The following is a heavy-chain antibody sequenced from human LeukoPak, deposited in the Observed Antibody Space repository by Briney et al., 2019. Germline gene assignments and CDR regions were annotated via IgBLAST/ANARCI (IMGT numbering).Heavy chain of an antibody. CDR3: ARSPRGDPIDH. Sequence: SETLSLTCTVSGGSVSAYYWSWIRQSPGRGLEWIGYIYHSGSTNYNPSLKSRVTMSVDMSKNQFSLKLSSVTAADTAVYYCARSPRGDPIDHWGQGTLVTVSS. CDR1: GGSVSAYY. J-gene: IGHJ5*02. V-gene: IGHV4-59*08. CDR2: IYHSGST. D-gene: IGHD3-10*01.